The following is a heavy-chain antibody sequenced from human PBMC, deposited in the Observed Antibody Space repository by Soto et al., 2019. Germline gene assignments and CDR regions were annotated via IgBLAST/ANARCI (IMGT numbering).Heavy chain of an antibody. CDR3: AKDSYNSSGYFSRDV. Sequence: QVQLVESGGGVVQPGGSLRLSCAASGFTFSSYGMQWVRQAPGRGLEWLALISYDGTNEYYEDSVKGRFTISRDNSRNTLLLHLNRLRAEDTAVYYCAKDSYNSSGYFSRDVWGQGTTVSVSS. J-gene: IGHJ6*02. V-gene: IGHV3-30*18. D-gene: IGHD3-22*01. CDR2: ISYDGTNE. CDR1: GFTFSSYG.